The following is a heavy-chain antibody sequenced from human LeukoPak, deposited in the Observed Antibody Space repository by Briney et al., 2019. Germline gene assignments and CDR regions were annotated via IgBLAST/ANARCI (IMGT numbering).Heavy chain of an antibody. CDR3: TRLGYYDSSGYSYFDY. Sequence: ASVKVSCKASGYTFTGYYMHWVRQAPGQGLEWMGWINPNSGGTNYAQKFQGRVTMTRDTSISTAYMELSRLRSDDTAVYYCTRLGYYDSSGYSYFDYWGQGTLVTVSS. J-gene: IGHJ4*02. V-gene: IGHV1-2*02. D-gene: IGHD3-22*01. CDR2: INPNSGGT. CDR1: GYTFTGYY.